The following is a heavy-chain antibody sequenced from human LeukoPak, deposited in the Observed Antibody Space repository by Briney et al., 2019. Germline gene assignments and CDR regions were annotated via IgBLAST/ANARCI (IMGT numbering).Heavy chain of an antibody. CDR3: ARDRLRRDSSGYYPHDAFDI. J-gene: IGHJ3*02. Sequence: ASVKVSCKASGGTFSSYAISWVRQAPGQGLEWMGRIIPILGIANYAQKFQGRVTITADKSTSTAYMELSSLRSEDTAVYYCARDRLRRDSSGYYPHDAFDIWGQGTMVTVSS. D-gene: IGHD3-22*01. CDR1: GGTFSSYA. V-gene: IGHV1-69*04. CDR2: IIPILGIA.